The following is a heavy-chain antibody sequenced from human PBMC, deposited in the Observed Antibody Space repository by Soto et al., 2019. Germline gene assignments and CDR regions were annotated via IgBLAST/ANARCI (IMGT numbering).Heavy chain of an antibody. Sequence: GASVKVSCKASGYTFTDYYMHWVRQAPGQGLEWMGWINPNSGGTNYAQKFQGWVTMTRDTSISTAYMELSRLRSDDTAVYYCARGVVVVPAAMPTFDIWGQGTRVTVSS. CDR3: ARGVVVVPAAMPTFDI. CDR2: INPNSGGT. CDR1: GYTFTDYY. D-gene: IGHD2-2*01. J-gene: IGHJ3*02. V-gene: IGHV1-2*04.